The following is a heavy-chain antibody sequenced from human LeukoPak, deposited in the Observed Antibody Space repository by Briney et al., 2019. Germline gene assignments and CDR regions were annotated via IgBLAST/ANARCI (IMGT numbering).Heavy chain of an antibody. CDR2: ISYDGSNK. CDR1: GFTFSSYG. V-gene: IGHV3-30*18. D-gene: IGHD3-22*01. Sequence: QPGGYLRLSCAASGFTFSSYGMHWVRQAPGKGLEWVAVISYDGSNKYYADSVKGRFTISRDNSKNTLYLQMNSLRAEDTAVYYCAKGNYDSSGYFPRGHLDYWGQGTLVTVSS. CDR3: AKGNYDSSGYFPRGHLDY. J-gene: IGHJ4*02.